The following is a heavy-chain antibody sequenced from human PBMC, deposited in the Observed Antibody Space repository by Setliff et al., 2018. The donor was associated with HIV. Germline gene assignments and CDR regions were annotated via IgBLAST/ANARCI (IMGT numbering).Heavy chain of an antibody. CDR3: ARENYYGSGSYLFSDYYYYGMDV. V-gene: IGHV4-38-2*02. D-gene: IGHD3-10*01. CDR1: GYSISSGYY. Sequence: PSETLSLTCAVSGYSISSGYYWGWIRQPPGKGLEWIGSISHSGSTNYNPSLKSRVTISIDKSKNQFSLKLSSVTAADTAVYYCARENYYGSGSYLFSDYYYYGMDVWGQGTTVTVSS. CDR2: ISHSGST. J-gene: IGHJ6*02.